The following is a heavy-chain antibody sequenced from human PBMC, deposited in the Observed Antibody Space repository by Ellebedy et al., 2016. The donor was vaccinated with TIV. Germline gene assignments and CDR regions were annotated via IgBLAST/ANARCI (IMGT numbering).Heavy chain of an antibody. CDR2: FYYSGST. J-gene: IGHJ3*02. CDR1: GASISSGDYN. V-gene: IGHV4-30-4*01. CDR3: ARVDSSSWYLAFDI. D-gene: IGHD6-13*01. Sequence: SETLSLTCTVSGASISSGDYNWSWIRQPPGKGLEWIGYFYYSGSTYYNPSLKSRVTISVDTSKNQFSLKLSSVTAADTALYYCARVDSSSWYLAFDIWGQGTMVTVSS.